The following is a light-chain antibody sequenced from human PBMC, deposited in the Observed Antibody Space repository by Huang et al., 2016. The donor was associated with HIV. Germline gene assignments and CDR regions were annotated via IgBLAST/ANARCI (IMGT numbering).Light chain of an antibody. CDR1: QSVSNY. V-gene: IGKV3-11*01. CDR3: QQRSNWPPGAT. J-gene: IGKJ5*01. Sequence: EIVLTQSPATLSLSPGERATLSCRASQSVSNYLAWYQHKPGQAPRLLIYDTYNRATGSPARFSGSGSGTDFTLTISSLEPEDFAVYYCQQRSNWPPGATFGQGTRLEIK. CDR2: DTY.